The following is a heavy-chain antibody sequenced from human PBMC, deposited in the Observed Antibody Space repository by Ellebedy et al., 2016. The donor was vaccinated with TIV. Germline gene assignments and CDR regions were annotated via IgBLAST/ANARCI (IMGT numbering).Heavy chain of an antibody. CDR1: GLNLGGYY. CDR3: ARRVGFDY. V-gene: IGHV3-11*01. J-gene: IGHJ4*02. Sequence: GGSLRLSCAASGLNLGGYYISWIRQAPGKGLEWISYISNNNSGSAIYYADSVKGRFTISRDNAKNSVSLQMNSLRAEDTDVYYCARRVGFDYWGQGTLVTVSS. CDR2: ISNNNSGSAI. D-gene: IGHD1-26*01.